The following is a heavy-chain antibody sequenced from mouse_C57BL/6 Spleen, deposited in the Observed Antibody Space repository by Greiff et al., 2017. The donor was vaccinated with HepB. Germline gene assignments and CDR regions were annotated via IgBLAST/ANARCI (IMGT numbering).Heavy chain of an antibody. J-gene: IGHJ2*01. CDR2: ISDGGSYT. CDR1: GFTFSSYA. V-gene: IGHV5-4*03. CDR3: ASAYYSNYGGYYFDY. D-gene: IGHD2-5*01. Sequence: DVMLVESGGGLVKPGGSLKLSCAASGFTFSSYAMSWVRQTPEKRLEWVATISDGGSYTYYPNNVKGRFTISRDNAKNNLYLQMSHLKSEDTAMYYCASAYYSNYGGYYFDYWGQGTTLTVSS.